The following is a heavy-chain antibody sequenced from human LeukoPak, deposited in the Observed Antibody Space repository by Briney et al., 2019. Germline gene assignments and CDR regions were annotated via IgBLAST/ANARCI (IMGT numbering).Heavy chain of an antibody. CDR1: GYTFTGYY. Sequence: ASVKGSCKASGYTFTGYYMHWVRHAPGHGLEWMGRINPNSGGTNYAQKFQGRVTMTRDTSVSTAYMELSRLRSDDTAVYYCARRKGEPNIFDSWGQGTLVTVSS. D-gene: IGHD3-16*01. CDR3: ARRKGEPNIFDS. V-gene: IGHV1-2*06. J-gene: IGHJ4*02. CDR2: INPNSGGT.